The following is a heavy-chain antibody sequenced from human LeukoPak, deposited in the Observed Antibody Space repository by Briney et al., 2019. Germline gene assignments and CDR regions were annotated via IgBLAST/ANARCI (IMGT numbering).Heavy chain of an antibody. D-gene: IGHD2-21*01. J-gene: IGHJ6*03. V-gene: IGHV1-2*02. CDR3: ARDPENLLWGGYMDV. CDR1: GYTFTGYY. Sequence: GASVKVSCKASGYTFTGYYMHWVRQAPGQGLEWMGWINPNSGGTNYAQKFQGRVTMTRDTSISTAYMELSRLRSDDTAVYYCARDPENLLWGGYMDVWGKGTTVTVSS. CDR2: INPNSGGT.